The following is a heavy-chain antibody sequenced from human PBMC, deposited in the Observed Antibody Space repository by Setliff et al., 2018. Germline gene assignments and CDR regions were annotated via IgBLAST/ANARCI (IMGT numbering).Heavy chain of an antibody. J-gene: IGHJ4*01. V-gene: IGHV4-39*01. CDR3: VRPGGTTVVARHFDY. CDR2: ISYSGTP. D-gene: IGHD2-15*01. Sequence: PSETLSLTCTVSDDSFTSSRYYWGWIRQAPGSGLEWIGSISYSGTPYYNASVESRVTMSIDTSRNQFSLELRSVTVADTATYYCVRPGGTTVVARHFDYWGSGILVTVSS. CDR1: DDSFTSSRYY.